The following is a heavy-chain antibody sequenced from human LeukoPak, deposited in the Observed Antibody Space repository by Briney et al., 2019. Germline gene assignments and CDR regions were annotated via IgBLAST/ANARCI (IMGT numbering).Heavy chain of an antibody. Sequence: SETLSLTCTVSGGSISSYYWSWIRQPPGKGLEWIGYIYYSGSTNYNPSLKSRVTISVGTSKNQFSLKLSSVTAADTAVYYCASTSSSSWYASYYYMDVWGKGTTVTISS. CDR2: IYYSGST. CDR3: ASTSSSSWYASYYYMDV. CDR1: GGSISSYY. D-gene: IGHD6-13*01. J-gene: IGHJ6*03. V-gene: IGHV4-59*01.